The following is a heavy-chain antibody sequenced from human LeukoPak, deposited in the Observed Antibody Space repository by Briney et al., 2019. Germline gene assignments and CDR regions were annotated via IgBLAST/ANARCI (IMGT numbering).Heavy chain of an antibody. Sequence: PGGSLRLSCAASGFTVRSNYMSWVRQAPGKGLEWVSVIYSGGSTYYADSVKGRFTISRDNSKNTLYLQMSSLRSEDTAVYYCARDSVDTAMGYDYWGQGTLVTVSP. D-gene: IGHD5-18*01. V-gene: IGHV3-53*01. J-gene: IGHJ4*02. CDR3: ARDSVDTAMGYDY. CDR1: GFTVRSNY. CDR2: IYSGGST.